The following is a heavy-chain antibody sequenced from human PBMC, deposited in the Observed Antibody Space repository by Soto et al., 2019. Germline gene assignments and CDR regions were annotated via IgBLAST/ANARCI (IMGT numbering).Heavy chain of an antibody. J-gene: IGHJ6*02. D-gene: IGHD2-21*02. Sequence: ASVKVSCKASGGTFSSYAISWVRQAPGQGLEWMGGIIPIFGTANYAQKFQGRVTITADESTSTAYMERSSLRSEDTAVYYCARDLGVFKSPYCGGDCYSDYYYYGMDVWGQGTTVTVSS. V-gene: IGHV1-69*13. CDR3: ARDLGVFKSPYCGGDCYSDYYYYGMDV. CDR2: IIPIFGTA. CDR1: GGTFSSYA.